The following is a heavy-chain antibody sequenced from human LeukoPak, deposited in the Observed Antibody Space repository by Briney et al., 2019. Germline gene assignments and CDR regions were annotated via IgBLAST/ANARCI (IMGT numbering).Heavy chain of an antibody. Sequence: PSETLSLTCTVSGGSISSYYWSWIRQPAGKGLEWIGRIYTSGSTNYNPSLKSRVTMSVDTSKNQFSLKLSSVTAADTAVYYCARDSDSGWYGAAFDIWGQGTMVTVSS. CDR2: IYTSGST. CDR3: ARDSDSGWYGAAFDI. D-gene: IGHD6-19*01. CDR1: GGSISSYY. V-gene: IGHV4-4*07. J-gene: IGHJ3*02.